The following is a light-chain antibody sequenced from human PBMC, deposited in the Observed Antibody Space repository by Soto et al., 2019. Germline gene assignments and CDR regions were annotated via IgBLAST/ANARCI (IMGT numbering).Light chain of an antibody. CDR1: QSVSNTY. CDR2: DAS. Sequence: EIVLTQSPGTLSLSPGERATLSCRASQSVSNTYLAWYQQKPGQAPRLLIYDASSRATGIPDRFSGSGSGTDFTLTISRLEPEDFAVYYCQQYGSSLGTFGPGTKVDIK. CDR3: QQYGSSLGT. V-gene: IGKV3-20*01. J-gene: IGKJ3*01.